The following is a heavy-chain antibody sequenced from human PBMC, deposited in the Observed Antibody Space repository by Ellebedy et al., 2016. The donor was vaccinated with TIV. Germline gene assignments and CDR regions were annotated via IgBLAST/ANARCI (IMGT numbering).Heavy chain of an antibody. V-gene: IGHV3-7*01. D-gene: IGHD1-26*01. CDR2: IREDGYEQ. CDR1: GFTFSSYA. J-gene: IGHJ4*02. CDR3: ARAVEWELLRDDY. Sequence: GGSLRLSXAASGFTFSSYAMSWVRQAPGKGLEWVANIREDGYEQRYADSVKGRFTISRDNAKNSLYLQMNSLRDEDTAVYYCARAVEWELLRDDYWGQGTLVTVSS.